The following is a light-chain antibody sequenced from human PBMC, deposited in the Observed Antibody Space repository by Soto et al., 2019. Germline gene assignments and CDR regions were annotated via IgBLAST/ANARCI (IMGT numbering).Light chain of an antibody. CDR2: DAS. J-gene: IGKJ2*01. CDR3: QQYNSYPALYT. Sequence: DIQMTQSPSTLSASVGDIVTITCRASQSISSWLAWYQQKPGKAPKLLIYDASSLESGVPSRFSGSGSGTEFTLTISSLQPDDFATYYCQQYNSYPALYTFGQGTKLEIK. V-gene: IGKV1-5*01. CDR1: QSISSW.